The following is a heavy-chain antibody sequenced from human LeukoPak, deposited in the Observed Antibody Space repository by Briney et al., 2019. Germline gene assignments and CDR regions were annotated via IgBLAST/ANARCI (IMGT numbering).Heavy chain of an antibody. D-gene: IGHD3-10*01. V-gene: IGHV4-4*07. CDR3: ARDPSSFGGRFDP. CDR1: GGSISSYY. J-gene: IGHJ5*02. CDR2: IYSSGST. Sequence: PSDTLSLTCTVSGGSISSYYWNWIRQPAGKGLDWIGRIYSSGSTNYDPSLKSRVTMSGDTSKNQFSLKLSSVTAADTPVYYCARDPSSFGGRFDPWGQGTMVAVSS.